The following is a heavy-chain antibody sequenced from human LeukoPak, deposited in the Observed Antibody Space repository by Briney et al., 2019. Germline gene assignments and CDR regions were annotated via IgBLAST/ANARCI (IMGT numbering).Heavy chain of an antibody. CDR3: ARFGTGWYYFDY. CDR2: INHSGST. CDR1: GGSFSGYY. J-gene: IGHJ4*02. V-gene: IGHV4-34*01. Sequence: SETLSHTCAVYGGSFSGYYWSWIRQPPGKGLEWIGEINHSGSTNYNPSLKSRVTISVDTSKNQFSLKLSSVTAADTAVYYCARFGTGWYYFDYWGQGTLVTVSS. D-gene: IGHD6-19*01.